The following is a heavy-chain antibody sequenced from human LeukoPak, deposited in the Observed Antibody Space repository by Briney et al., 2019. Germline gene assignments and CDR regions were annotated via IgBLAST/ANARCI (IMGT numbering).Heavy chain of an antibody. CDR2: INPNDGST. CDR1: GYIFTNYY. D-gene: IGHD3-22*01. V-gene: IGHV1-46*01. CDR3: ACPPYLYDSSGYDY. J-gene: IGHJ4*02. Sequence: ASVKVSCKASGYIFTNYYMHWVRQAPGQGLGWMGIINPNDGSTTYAQKFQGRVTMTRDTSTDTVYMEFSSLRSDDTAEYYCACPPYLYDSSGYDYWGQGTLVTVSS.